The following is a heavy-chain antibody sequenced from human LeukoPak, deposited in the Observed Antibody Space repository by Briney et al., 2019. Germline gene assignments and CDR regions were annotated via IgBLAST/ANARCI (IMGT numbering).Heavy chain of an antibody. V-gene: IGHV4-59*08. J-gene: IGHJ4*02. D-gene: IGHD3-10*01. CDR1: GGSISSYY. CDR3: ARLGEAFDY. CDR2: IYYSGST. Sequence: SETLSLTCTVSGGSISSYYWSWIRQPPGKGLEWIGYIYYSGSTNYNPSLKSRVTISVDTSMNQFSLKLSSVTAADTAVYYCARLGEAFDYWGQGTLVTVSS.